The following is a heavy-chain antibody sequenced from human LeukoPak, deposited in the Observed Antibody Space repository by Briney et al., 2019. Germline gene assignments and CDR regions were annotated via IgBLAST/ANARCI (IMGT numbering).Heavy chain of an antibody. V-gene: IGHV5-51*01. CDR3: ARRGPAGYYSLNYFDY. CDR2: IYPGDSDT. CDR1: GYSFTSYW. D-gene: IGHD3-9*01. Sequence: GESLKISCKGSGYSFTSYWIGWVRQMPGKGLEWMGIIYPGDSDTRYSPSFPGQVTISADNSISTAYLQWSSLKASDTAMYYCARRGPAGYYSLNYFDYWGQGTLVTVS. J-gene: IGHJ4*02.